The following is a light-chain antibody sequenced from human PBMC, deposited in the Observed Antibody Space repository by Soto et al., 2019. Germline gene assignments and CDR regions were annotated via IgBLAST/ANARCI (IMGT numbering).Light chain of an antibody. CDR1: QNISSY. CDR2: DVS. J-gene: IGKJ5*01. CDR3: QQYGSSPIT. V-gene: IGKV3-11*01. Sequence: IVLTQSPATLSLSPGKRATLSCRASQNISSYLIWYQQKPGQAPRLLIYDVSNRATGIPARFSGSGSGTDFTLTVTPLEPEDFAVYFCQQYGSSPITFGQGTRLEIK.